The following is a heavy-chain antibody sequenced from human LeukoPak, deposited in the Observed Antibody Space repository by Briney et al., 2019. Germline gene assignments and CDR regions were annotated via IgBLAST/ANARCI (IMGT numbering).Heavy chain of an antibody. Sequence: GGSLRLSCAASGFTFSSYAMSWVRQAPGKGLEWVSAISGSGGSTYYADSVKGRFTISRDNSKNTLYLQMNSLRAEDTAVYYCARELGSYSSSSQGDYWGQGTLATVSS. V-gene: IGHV3-23*01. CDR1: GFTFSSYA. CDR2: ISGSGGST. D-gene: IGHD6-6*01. J-gene: IGHJ4*02. CDR3: ARELGSYSSSSQGDY.